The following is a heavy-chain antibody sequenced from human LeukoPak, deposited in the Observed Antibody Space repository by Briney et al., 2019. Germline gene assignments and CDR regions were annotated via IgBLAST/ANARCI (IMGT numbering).Heavy chain of an antibody. V-gene: IGHV1-69*13. J-gene: IGHJ1*01. CDR2: IVAGFGIA. Sequence: ASVKVSCKASGGTSINYGFNWVRQAPGQGVEWMGDIVAGFGIAKYAQKFQRRVTITADEATDTVYLDLTSLRSDDTGIYYCAREIDVKEPAFKFWGQGTLVIVSS. CDR3: AREIDVKEPAFKF. D-gene: IGHD2-21*01. CDR1: GGTSINYG.